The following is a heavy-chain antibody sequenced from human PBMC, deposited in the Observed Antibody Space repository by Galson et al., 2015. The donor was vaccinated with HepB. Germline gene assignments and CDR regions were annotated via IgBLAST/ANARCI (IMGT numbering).Heavy chain of an antibody. CDR3: SRDLFRTGVVTVTAGAFDV. D-gene: IGHD2-21*02. Sequence: SLRLSCAASTFIFSTYSMNWVRQAPGKGLEWVSYISGDSNTIFYADSVKGRFTISRDNAKNSLYLRINSLRAEDTAVYYCSRDLFRTGVVTVTAGAFDVWGQGTMVTVSS. CDR1: TFIFSTYS. J-gene: IGHJ3*01. CDR2: ISGDSNTI. V-gene: IGHV3-48*04.